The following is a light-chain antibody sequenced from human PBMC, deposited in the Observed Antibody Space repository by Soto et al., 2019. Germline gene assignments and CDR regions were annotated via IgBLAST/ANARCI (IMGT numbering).Light chain of an antibody. V-gene: IGLV2-14*01. CDR1: SSDVGGYNY. CDR3: SSYTSSTTYV. CDR2: DVS. J-gene: IGLJ1*01. Sequence: VLTQPASVSASPGQSIAISCTGTSSDVGGYNYVSWYQQHPGKAPKLMIYDVSNRPSGVSNRFSGSKSGNTASLTISGLQAEDEADYYCSSYTSSTTYVFGTGTKVTV.